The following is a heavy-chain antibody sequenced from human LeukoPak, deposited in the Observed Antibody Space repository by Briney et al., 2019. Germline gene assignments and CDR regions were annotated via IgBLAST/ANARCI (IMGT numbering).Heavy chain of an antibody. Sequence: GGSLRLSCAASGFTFSSYSMNWVRQAPGKGLEWVLPISSSSSYIHYADSVKGRFTISRDNAKNSLYLQMNSLRAEDTAVYYCARGKSIAAAGNDYWGQGTLVTVSS. CDR2: ISSSSSYI. V-gene: IGHV3-21*01. J-gene: IGHJ4*02. CDR3: ARGKSIAAAGNDY. D-gene: IGHD6-13*01. CDR1: GFTFSSYS.